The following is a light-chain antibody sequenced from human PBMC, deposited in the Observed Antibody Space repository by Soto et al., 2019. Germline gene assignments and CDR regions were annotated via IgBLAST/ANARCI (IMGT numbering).Light chain of an antibody. V-gene: IGKV1-5*03. Sequence: DIPMTQSPSTLSASVGDRVTITCRASQSISSWLAWYQHKPGKAPNLLIYKASSLESGVPSRFSGSGSGTEFTLTISSLQPDDFATYYCQQYNSYSHTFGQGTKLEIK. CDR2: KAS. J-gene: IGKJ2*01. CDR1: QSISSW. CDR3: QQYNSYSHT.